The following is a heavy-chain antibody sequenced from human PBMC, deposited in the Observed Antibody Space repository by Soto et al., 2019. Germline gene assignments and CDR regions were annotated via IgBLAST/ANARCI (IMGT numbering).Heavy chain of an antibody. CDR2: ISAGGGDT. Sequence: EVQLLESGGGLVQPGGSLRLSCAASGFTLSNSVMRWVRQAPGKGLEWVSSISAGGGDTYYADSVKGRFTISRDSSKNTLYVQMNSLRAEDTAVYYCAKDGTKIDKPYYMDVWGKGTTVTVSS. CDR1: GFTLSNSV. CDR3: AKDGTKIDKPYYMDV. D-gene: IGHD2-8*01. V-gene: IGHV3-23*01. J-gene: IGHJ6*03.